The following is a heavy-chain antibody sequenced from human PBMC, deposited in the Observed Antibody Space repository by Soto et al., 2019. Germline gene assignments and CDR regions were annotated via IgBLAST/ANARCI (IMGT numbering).Heavy chain of an antibody. J-gene: IGHJ4*02. V-gene: IGHV3-74*01. CDR3: VRDSHGDY. CDR1: GFIFSNYW. CDR2: IDHDGPT. Sequence: EVQLVESGGGLVQPGGSLRLSCAGSGFIFSNYWMHWVRQAPGKGLEWVSRIDHDGPTDYADSVRGRFTVSRDKAESTLYLQMNSLRPEDTAVYYCVRDSHGDYWGQGTLVTVSS.